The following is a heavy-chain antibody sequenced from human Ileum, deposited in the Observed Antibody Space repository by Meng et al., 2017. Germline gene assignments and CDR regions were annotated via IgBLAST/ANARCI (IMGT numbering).Heavy chain of an antibody. CDR2: IYTGGNT. CDR1: GFTVSNNY. J-gene: IGHJ4*02. Sequence: GQLEESGGGLVQPGGSLRLSCAASGFTVSNNYMNWVRQAPGKGLEWVSVIYTGGNTYYIDSVKGRFTISRDDSRNTLYLQMNSLRIEDTAVYYCARDRGTTTFQFDYWGQGTLVTVSS. V-gene: IGHV3-66*02. D-gene: IGHD1-1*01. CDR3: ARDRGTTTFQFDY.